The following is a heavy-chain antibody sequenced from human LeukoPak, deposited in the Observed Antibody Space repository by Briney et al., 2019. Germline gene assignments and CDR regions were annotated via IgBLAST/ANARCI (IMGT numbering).Heavy chain of an antibody. CDR3: ARGPPLRYFDWLLNY. Sequence: GGSLRLFCAASGFNFSSYGMHWVRQAPGKGLEGVAVIWYDGSNKYYADSVKGRFTISRDNSKNTLYLQMNSLRAEDSAVYYCARGPPLRYFDWLLNYWGQGTLVTVSS. CDR2: IWYDGSNK. D-gene: IGHD3-9*01. CDR1: GFNFSSYG. J-gene: IGHJ4*02. V-gene: IGHV3-33*01.